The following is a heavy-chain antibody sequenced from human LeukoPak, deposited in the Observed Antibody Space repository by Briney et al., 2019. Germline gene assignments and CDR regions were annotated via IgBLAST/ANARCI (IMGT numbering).Heavy chain of an antibody. Sequence: ASVKVSCKASGYTITGYYMHWVRRAPGQGLEWMGWINPNSGGTNYAQKFQGRVTMTRDTSISTAYMELSRLRSDDTAVYYCARPNYDFWSGYPNWFDPWGQGTLVTVSS. J-gene: IGHJ5*02. CDR1: GYTITGYY. CDR3: ARPNYDFWSGYPNWFDP. CDR2: INPNSGGT. V-gene: IGHV1-2*02. D-gene: IGHD3-3*01.